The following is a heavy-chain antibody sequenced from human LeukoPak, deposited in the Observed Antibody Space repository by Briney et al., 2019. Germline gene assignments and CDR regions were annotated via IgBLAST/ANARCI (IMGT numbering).Heavy chain of an antibody. J-gene: IGHJ2*01. CDR2: INWKTGNG. V-gene: IGHV3-9*01. CDR3: TRRAARWQFDL. CDR1: GFTFDDYA. Sequence: GRSLRLSCAASGFTFDDYAMHWVRQAPGRGLEWVSGINWKTGNGIYADSVKGRFTISRDSAKNSLYLQMSSLRAEDTALYYCTRRAARWQFDLWGRGTLLTVSS. D-gene: IGHD5-24*01.